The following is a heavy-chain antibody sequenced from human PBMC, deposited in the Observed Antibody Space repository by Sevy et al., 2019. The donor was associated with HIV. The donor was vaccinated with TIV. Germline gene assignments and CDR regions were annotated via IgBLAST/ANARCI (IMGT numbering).Heavy chain of an antibody. CDR3: ASPMYGSGSYPNWFDP. V-gene: IGHV1-3*01. D-gene: IGHD3-10*01. J-gene: IGHJ5*02. CDR1: GYTFTSYA. CDR2: INAGNGNT. Sequence: ASVKVSCKACGYTFTSYAMHWVRQAPGQRLEWMGWINAGNGNTKYSHKFQGRVTITRETSASTAYMELSSLRSEDTAVYYCASPMYGSGSYPNWFDPWGQGTLVTVSS.